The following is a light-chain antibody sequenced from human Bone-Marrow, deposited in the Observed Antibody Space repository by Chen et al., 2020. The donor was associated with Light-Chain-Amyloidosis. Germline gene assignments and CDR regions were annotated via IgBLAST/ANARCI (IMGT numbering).Light chain of an antibody. Sequence: NFMLTQPHSVSESPGKTVIISCTRSSGSIATNYVQWYQQRPGSSPTTVIYEDDQRPSGVPDRFSGSIARSSNSASLTISGLKAEDEADYYCQSYQGSSQGVFGGGTKLIVL. CDR1: SGSIATNY. J-gene: IGLJ3*02. CDR2: EDD. V-gene: IGLV6-57*01. CDR3: QSYQGSSQGV.